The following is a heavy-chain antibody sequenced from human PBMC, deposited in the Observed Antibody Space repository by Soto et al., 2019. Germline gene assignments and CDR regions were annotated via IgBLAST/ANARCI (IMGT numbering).Heavy chain of an antibody. J-gene: IGHJ4*02. D-gene: IGHD6-13*01. CDR2: INPNSGGT. V-gene: IGHV1-2*04. Sequence: QVQLVQSGAEVKKPGASVKVSCKASGYTFTGYYMHWVRQAPGQGLEWMGWINPNSGGTNYAQKFQGWVTMTRDTSISTAYMELRRLRSDDTAVYYCARSNQIAAAGSADYWGQGTLVTVSS. CDR1: GYTFTGYY. CDR3: ARSNQIAAAGSADY.